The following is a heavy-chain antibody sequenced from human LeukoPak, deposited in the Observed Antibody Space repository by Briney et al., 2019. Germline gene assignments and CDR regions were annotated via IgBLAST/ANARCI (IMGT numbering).Heavy chain of an antibody. CDR2: IYPTYSDA. Sequence: GESLKISCKISGYTLTNNWIGWVRQVPGKGLEWIGLIYPTYSDAKYGPSFQGQVTLSVDASISTAYFHLSGLRASDTAIYYCVRFALTSSLDHWGQGTLVTVSS. CDR3: VRFALTSSLDH. J-gene: IGHJ5*02. D-gene: IGHD6-13*01. CDR1: GYTLTNNW. V-gene: IGHV5-51*01.